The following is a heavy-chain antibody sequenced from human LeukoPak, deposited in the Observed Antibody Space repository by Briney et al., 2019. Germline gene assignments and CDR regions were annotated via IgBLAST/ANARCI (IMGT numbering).Heavy chain of an antibody. D-gene: IGHD2-2*03. Sequence: ASVKVSCKASGGTFSSYAISWVRQAPGQGLEWMGIINPSGGSTSYAQKFQGRVTMTRDTSTSTVYMELSSLRSEDTAVYYCAREVGVDIVVVPAAPHAFDIWGQGTMVTVSS. CDR2: INPSGGST. V-gene: IGHV1-46*01. CDR1: GGTFSSYA. CDR3: AREVGVDIVVVPAAPHAFDI. J-gene: IGHJ3*02.